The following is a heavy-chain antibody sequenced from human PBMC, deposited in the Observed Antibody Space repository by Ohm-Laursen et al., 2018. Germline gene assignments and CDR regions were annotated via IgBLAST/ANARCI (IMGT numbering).Heavy chain of an antibody. CDR2: INSDGTYT. J-gene: IGHJ5*02. D-gene: IGHD3-3*01. CDR3: SRGFLQRP. CDR1: GFTFSDIW. Sequence: SLRLSCAAFGFTFSDIWMHWVRQAPGKGLMCVSRINSDGTYTSYADSVKGRFTISRDNAKNTLYLQMDSLRADDTAVYYCSRGFLQRPWGQGTLVTVSS. V-gene: IGHV3-74*01.